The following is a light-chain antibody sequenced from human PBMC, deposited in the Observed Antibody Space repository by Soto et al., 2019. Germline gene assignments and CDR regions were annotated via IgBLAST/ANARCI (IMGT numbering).Light chain of an antibody. CDR2: DVS. Sequence: SXAASVSGSPGQSITISCTGTSSDVGGYNYVSWYQQHPGKAPKLMIYDVSNRPSGVSSRFSGSKSGNTASLTISGLQAEDEADYYCSSYTSSSTLYVFGTGTKVTVL. V-gene: IGLV2-14*01. J-gene: IGLJ1*01. CDR1: SSDVGGYNY. CDR3: SSYTSSSTLYV.